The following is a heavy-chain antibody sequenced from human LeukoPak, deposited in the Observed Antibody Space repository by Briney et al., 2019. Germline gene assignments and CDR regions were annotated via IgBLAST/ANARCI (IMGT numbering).Heavy chain of an antibody. V-gene: IGHV3-21*01. Sequence: PGGSLRLSCAASGFTFSSYSMNWVRQAPGKGLEWVSCISSSSSYIYYADSVKGRFTISRDNAKNSLYLQMNSLRAEDTAVYYCAKPTGYYYDSSGYYLYWGQGTLVTVSS. CDR3: AKPTGYYYDSSGYYLY. D-gene: IGHD3-22*01. CDR2: ISSSSSYI. CDR1: GFTFSSYS. J-gene: IGHJ4*02.